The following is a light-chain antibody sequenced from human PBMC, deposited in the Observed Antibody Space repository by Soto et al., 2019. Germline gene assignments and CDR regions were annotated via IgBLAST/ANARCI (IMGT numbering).Light chain of an antibody. Sequence: QSALTQPRSVSGSPGQSVTISCTGTSSDVGGYNYVSWYQQHPGKAPKLMIYDVTKRPSGVPDRFSGSKSGNTASLTISGLQAEDEGDYYCCSYAAIYTYVVFGGGTKVTVL. CDR3: CSYAAIYTYVV. J-gene: IGLJ2*01. CDR1: SSDVGGYNY. V-gene: IGLV2-11*01. CDR2: DVT.